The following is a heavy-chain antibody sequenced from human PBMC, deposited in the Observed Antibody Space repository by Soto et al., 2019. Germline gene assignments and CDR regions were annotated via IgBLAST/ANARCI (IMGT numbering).Heavy chain of an antibody. Sequence: PGGSLRLSCAASGFTFSSYAMSWVRQAPGKGLEWVSAISGSGGNTYYADSVKGRFTISRDNSKNTLYLQMNSLRAEDTAVYYCAKAVFEYYPDKYYFDYWGQGTLVTVSS. V-gene: IGHV3-23*01. D-gene: IGHD1-26*01. CDR2: ISGSGGNT. CDR3: AKAVFEYYPDKYYFDY. CDR1: GFTFSSYA. J-gene: IGHJ4*02.